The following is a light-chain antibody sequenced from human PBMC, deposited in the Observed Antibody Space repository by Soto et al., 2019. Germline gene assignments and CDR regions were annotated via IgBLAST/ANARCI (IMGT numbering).Light chain of an antibody. CDR2: DAS. Sequence: EVVFTQSPCTLSLSPGERATLSCRASQTVRNNYLAWYQQKPGQAPRLLIYDASSRATGIPDRFSGGGSGTDFTLTISRLEPEDLAVYYCQQFSSYPLTFGGGTKVDIK. CDR1: QTVRNNY. V-gene: IGKV3-20*01. J-gene: IGKJ4*01. CDR3: QQFSSYPLT.